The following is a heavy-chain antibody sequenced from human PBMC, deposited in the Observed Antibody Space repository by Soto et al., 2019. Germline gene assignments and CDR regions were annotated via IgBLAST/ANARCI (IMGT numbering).Heavy chain of an antibody. CDR3: ARGLDRRTGVAGTSWFDP. Sequence: SETLSLTCTVSGGSISSFYWSWIRQPPGKGLEWIGYIYYSGSTNYNPSLGSRVTISVDTSKNQFALKLGSVTAADTAVYYCARGLDRRTGVAGTSWFDPWGQGILVTLSS. J-gene: IGHJ5*02. CDR1: GGSISSFY. V-gene: IGHV4-59*08. D-gene: IGHD6-19*01. CDR2: IYYSGST.